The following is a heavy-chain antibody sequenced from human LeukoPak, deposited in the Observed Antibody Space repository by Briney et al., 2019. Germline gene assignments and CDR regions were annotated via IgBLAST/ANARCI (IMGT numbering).Heavy chain of an antibody. J-gene: IGHJ4*02. Sequence: SETLSLTCTVSGYSISSGYYWGCFRQPPGKGLEWIASIYHSGSTYYNPSLKSRVTISVDTSKNQFSLKLSSVTAADTAVYYCARRGYSYGYYRLFDYWGQGTLVTVSS. CDR2: IYHSGST. CDR1: GYSISSGYY. V-gene: IGHV4-38-2*02. D-gene: IGHD5-18*01. CDR3: ARRGYSYGYYRLFDY.